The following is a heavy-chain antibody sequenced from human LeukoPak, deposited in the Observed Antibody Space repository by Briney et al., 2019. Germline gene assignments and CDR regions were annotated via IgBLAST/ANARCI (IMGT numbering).Heavy chain of an antibody. CDR2: IKQDGSEK. V-gene: IGHV3-7*01. D-gene: IGHD3-3*01. CDR1: GFTFSSYW. J-gene: IGHJ3*02. CDR3: ARDYPLLDYDFWSGPHDAFDI. Sequence: SGGSLRLSCAASGFTFSSYWMSWVRQAPGKGLEWVANIKQDGSEKYYVDSVKGRFTISRDNAKNSLYLQMNSLRAEDTAVYYCARDYPLLDYDFWSGPHDAFDIWGQGTMVTVSS.